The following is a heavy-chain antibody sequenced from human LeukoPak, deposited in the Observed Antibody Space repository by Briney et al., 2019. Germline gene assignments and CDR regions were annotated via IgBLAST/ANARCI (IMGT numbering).Heavy chain of an antibody. CDR1: GFTFSSYG. CDR2: ISGSGDST. D-gene: IGHD1-26*01. Sequence: GGSLRLSCAASGFTFSSYGMSWVRQAPGRGLEWVSLISGSGDSTYYADSVKGRFTISRDNSKNTLYLQMNSLRAEDTALYYCAKKTDSGSPGGFDPWGQGTLVTVSS. J-gene: IGHJ5*02. V-gene: IGHV3-23*01. CDR3: AKKTDSGSPGGFDP.